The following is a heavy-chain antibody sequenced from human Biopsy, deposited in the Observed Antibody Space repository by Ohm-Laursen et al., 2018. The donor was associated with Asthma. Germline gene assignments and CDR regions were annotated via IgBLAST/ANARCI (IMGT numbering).Heavy chain of an antibody. CDR2: IDSVFGTT. CDR3: ARKAGSCISRTCYSLDF. J-gene: IGHJ4*02. D-gene: IGHD2-2*01. Sequence: SVKVSCKSLGGTFNTYVIGWVRQAPGPGLGWMGGIDSVFGTTTYPQKFQDRVTITADDSTSTVYMELSSLRSEDTAVYYCARKAGSCISRTCYSLDFWGQGTLVTVSS. CDR1: GGTFNTYV. V-gene: IGHV1-69*13.